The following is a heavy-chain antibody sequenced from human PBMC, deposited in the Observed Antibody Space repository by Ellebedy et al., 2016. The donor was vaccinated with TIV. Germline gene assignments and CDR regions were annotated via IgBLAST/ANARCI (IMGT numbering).Heavy chain of an antibody. J-gene: IGHJ6*02. CDR3: ARVIAVAGTYYYGMDV. D-gene: IGHD6-19*01. CDR1: GYSISSGYY. CDR2: IYHSGST. V-gene: IGHV4-38-2*02. Sequence: SETLSLTCTVSGYSISSGYYWGWIRPPPGKGLEWIGSIYHSGSTYYNPSLKSRVTISVDTSKNQFSLKLSSVTAADTAVYYCARVIAVAGTYYYGMDVWGQGTTVTVSS.